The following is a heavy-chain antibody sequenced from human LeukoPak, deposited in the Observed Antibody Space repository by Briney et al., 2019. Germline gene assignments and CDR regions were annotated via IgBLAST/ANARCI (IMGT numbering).Heavy chain of an antibody. CDR3: ARDPLGAREYYGSGSYEDY. V-gene: IGHV4-59*12. J-gene: IGHJ4*02. CDR2: ISYSGST. D-gene: IGHD3-10*01. Sequence: SETLSLTCTVSGGSISSYYWSWIRQPPGKGLEWIGYISYSGSTNYNPSLKSRVTISVDTSKNQFSLKLSSVTAADTAVYYCARDPLGAREYYGSGSYEDYWGQGTLVTVSS. CDR1: GGSISSYY.